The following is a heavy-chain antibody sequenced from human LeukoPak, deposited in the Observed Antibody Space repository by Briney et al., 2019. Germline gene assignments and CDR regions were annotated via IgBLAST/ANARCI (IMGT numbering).Heavy chain of an antibody. CDR1: GGTFSSYA. V-gene: IGHV1-69*06. CDR3: ARWFGEVPGDY. J-gene: IGHJ4*02. D-gene: IGHD3-10*01. CDR2: IIPIFGTA. Sequence: ASVKVSCKASGGTFSSYAISWVRQAPGQGLEWMGGIIPIFGTANYAQKFQGRVTITADKSTSTAYMELSRLRFDDTAVYYCARWFGEVPGDYWGQGTLVTVSS.